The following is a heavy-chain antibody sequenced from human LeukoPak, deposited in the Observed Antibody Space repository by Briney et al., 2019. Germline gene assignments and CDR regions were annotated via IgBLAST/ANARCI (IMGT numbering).Heavy chain of an antibody. J-gene: IGHJ4*02. Sequence: GRSLRLSCAASGFTFSSYSMHWVRQAPGKGLEWVALISDDGSNEQFADSVKGRFTVSRDGSKNTVYLQMNSLRAEDTAMYYCARDHQVSYFDLWGQGTLVTVSS. CDR2: ISDDGSNE. CDR3: ARDHQVSYFDL. CDR1: GFTFSSYS. D-gene: IGHD6-6*01. V-gene: IGHV3-30*04.